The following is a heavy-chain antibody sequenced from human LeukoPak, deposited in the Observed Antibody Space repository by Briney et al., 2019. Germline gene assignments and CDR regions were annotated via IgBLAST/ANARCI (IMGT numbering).Heavy chain of an antibody. CDR2: INSDGSTT. CDR1: GFTFSSYW. J-gene: IGHJ4*02. Sequence: GGSLRLSCAASGFTFSSYWMHWVRQAPGKGLVWVSRINSDGSTTTYADSVTGRFTISRDNAKNTQYLQMNSLRAEDTAVYYCARDYFQILTGYYSPTYWGQGTLVTVSS. D-gene: IGHD3-9*01. V-gene: IGHV3-74*01. CDR3: ARDYFQILTGYYSPTY.